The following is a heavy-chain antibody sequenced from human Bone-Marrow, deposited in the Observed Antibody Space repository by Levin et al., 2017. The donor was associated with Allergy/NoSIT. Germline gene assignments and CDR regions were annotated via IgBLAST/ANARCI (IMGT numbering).Heavy chain of an antibody. CDR2: INPSGGST. CDR3: ARDGGGSDIVVVPAAMPGGPHDAFDI. J-gene: IGHJ3*02. CDR1: GYTFTSYY. D-gene: IGHD2-2*01. V-gene: IGHV1-46*01. Sequence: ASVKVSCKASGYTFTSYYMHWVRQAPGQGLEWMGIINPSGGSTSYAQKFQGRVTMTRDTSTSTVYMELSSLRSEDTAVYYCARDGGGSDIVVVPAAMPGGPHDAFDIWGQGTMVTVSS.